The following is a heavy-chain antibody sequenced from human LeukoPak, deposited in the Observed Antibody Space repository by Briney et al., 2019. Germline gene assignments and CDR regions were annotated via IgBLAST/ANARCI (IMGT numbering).Heavy chain of an antibody. CDR1: GFSFSTYS. Sequence: GGSLRLSCAASGFSFSTYSMNWVRQAPGKGLEWLSYISKSGHNTYYAESVKGRFTISRVNARHSLYLQMNSLRGEDTAVYYCARRITISGLGYYMEVWGKGTTVIVS. CDR3: ARRITISGLGYYMEV. V-gene: IGHV3-48*01. CDR2: ISKSGHNT. J-gene: IGHJ6*04. D-gene: IGHD3-3*01.